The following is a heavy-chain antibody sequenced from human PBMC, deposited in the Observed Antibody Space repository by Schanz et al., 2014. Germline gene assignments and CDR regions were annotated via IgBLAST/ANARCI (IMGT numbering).Heavy chain of an antibody. CDR2: ISGSGGST. J-gene: IGHJ4*02. CDR1: GFTFSTYA. D-gene: IGHD1-1*01. Sequence: VQLVESGGGVVQPGRSLRLSCAASGFTFSTYAMSWVRQAPGKGLEWVSAISGSGGSTYYADSVKGRFTMSRDNSKNTLYLQMNSLRAGDTAVYYCARGTDWNLHYWGQGALVTVSS. CDR3: ARGTDWNLHY. V-gene: IGHV3-23*04.